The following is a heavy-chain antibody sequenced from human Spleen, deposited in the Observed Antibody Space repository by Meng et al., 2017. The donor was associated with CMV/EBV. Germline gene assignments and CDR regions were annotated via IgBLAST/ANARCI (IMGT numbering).Heavy chain of an antibody. D-gene: IGHD2-2*01. CDR1: GGSINTYY. Sequence: GSLRLSCTVSGGSINTYYWNWIRQPPGKGLEWIGYIYYTGSTNYNPSLKSRVTISADMSKNQFSLKMSPVTAADTAVYYCARRYCSGTSCYFFDIWGQGTLVTVSS. J-gene: IGHJ3*02. CDR2: IYYTGST. V-gene: IGHV4-59*01. CDR3: ARRYCSGTSCYFFDI.